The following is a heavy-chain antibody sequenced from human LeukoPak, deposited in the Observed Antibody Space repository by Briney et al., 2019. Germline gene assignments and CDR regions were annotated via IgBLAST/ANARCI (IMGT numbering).Heavy chain of an antibody. CDR3: AKGRTLVVVPAAKVGFDY. V-gene: IGHV3-23*01. CDR2: ISGSGGST. Sequence: GGSLRLSCAASGFTFSSYAMSWVRQAPGKGLEWVSAISGSGGSTYYADSVKGGFTISRDNSKNTLYLQMNSLRAEDTAVYYCAKGRTLVVVPAAKVGFDYWGQGTLVTVSS. J-gene: IGHJ4*02. D-gene: IGHD2-2*01. CDR1: GFTFSSYA.